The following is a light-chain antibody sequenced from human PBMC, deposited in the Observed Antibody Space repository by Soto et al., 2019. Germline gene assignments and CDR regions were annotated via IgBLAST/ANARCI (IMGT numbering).Light chain of an antibody. CDR3: QQRSNWPRT. CDR2: DAS. CDR1: QSVSSY. J-gene: IGKJ1*01. Sequence: IVLTQSPAILSLSPGVRATLACRASQSVSSYLAWYQQKPGQAPRLLIYDASNRATGIPARFSGSGSGTDFTLTISSLEPEDFAVYYCQQRSNWPRTFGQGTKVEIK. V-gene: IGKV3-11*01.